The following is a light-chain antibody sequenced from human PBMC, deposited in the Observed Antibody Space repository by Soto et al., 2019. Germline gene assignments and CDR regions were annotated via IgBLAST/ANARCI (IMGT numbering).Light chain of an antibody. Sequence: EIVMTQSPATLSVSPGERATLSCRASPSVSSNLAWYQQKPGQAPRLLIYGASTRATGLPARFSGSGSGTEFTRTISSLQSEDFAVYYWQQYNNWPRTFGQGTKVEIK. CDR3: QQYNNWPRT. J-gene: IGKJ1*01. CDR1: PSVSSN. V-gene: IGKV3-15*01. CDR2: GAS.